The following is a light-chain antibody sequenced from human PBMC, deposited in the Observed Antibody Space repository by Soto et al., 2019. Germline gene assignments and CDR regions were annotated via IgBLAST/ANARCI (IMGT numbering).Light chain of an antibody. V-gene: IGKV4-1*01. J-gene: IGKJ3*01. CDR2: WSS. Sequence: DIVMTQSPDSLAVSLGERATINCKSSQSVLYSSNNKNYLAWYQQKPGQPPKLLIYWSSTRESGVPDRFSGSGSGTDFTLTISSLQAEDVAVYYCHQYYNNPFTFGPGTKVDIK. CDR3: HQYYNNPFT. CDR1: QSVLYSSNNKNY.